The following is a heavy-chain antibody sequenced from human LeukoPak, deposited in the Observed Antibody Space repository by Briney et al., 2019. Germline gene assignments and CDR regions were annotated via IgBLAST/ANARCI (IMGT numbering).Heavy chain of an antibody. Sequence: GGSLRLSCAASEFTFSSYAINWVRQAPGKGLVWVSRINSDGSSTSYADSVKGRFTISRDNAKNTLYLQMNSLRAEDTAVYYCAREGEAARRFYYMDVWGKGTTVTVSS. J-gene: IGHJ6*03. CDR3: AREGEAARRFYYMDV. D-gene: IGHD6-6*01. CDR2: INSDGSST. V-gene: IGHV3-74*01. CDR1: EFTFSSYA.